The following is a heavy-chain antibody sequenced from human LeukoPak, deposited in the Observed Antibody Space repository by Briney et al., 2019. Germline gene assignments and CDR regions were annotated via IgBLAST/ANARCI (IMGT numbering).Heavy chain of an antibody. Sequence: GGSLRLSCAASGFTFDDYGMSWVRQAPGKGLEWVSGINWNGGSTGYADSVKGRFTISRDNAKNSLYLQMNSLRAEDTALYYCARYYYDSSGYHTDAFDIWGQGTMVTVSS. J-gene: IGHJ3*02. CDR3: ARYYYDSSGYHTDAFDI. D-gene: IGHD3-22*01. V-gene: IGHV3-20*04. CDR1: GFTFDDYG. CDR2: INWNGGST.